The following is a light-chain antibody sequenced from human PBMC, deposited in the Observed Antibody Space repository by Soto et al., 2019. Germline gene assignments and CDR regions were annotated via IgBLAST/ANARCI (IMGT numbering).Light chain of an antibody. J-gene: IGKJ2*01. Sequence: EIVLTQSPGTLSLSPGGRATLSCRASQSVSSTYLSWYQQKPGQAPRLLIYAASSRETGIPDTFSGSGSGTDFTLTISRLEPEDFAVYYCQQYDNSPYTFGQGTKLEIK. V-gene: IGKV3-20*01. CDR3: QQYDNSPYT. CDR2: AAS. CDR1: QSVSSTY.